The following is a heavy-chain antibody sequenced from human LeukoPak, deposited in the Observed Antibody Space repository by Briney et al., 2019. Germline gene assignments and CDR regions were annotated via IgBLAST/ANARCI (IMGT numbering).Heavy chain of an antibody. V-gene: IGHV3-48*03. CDR2: ISGDGTTI. J-gene: IGHJ4*02. CDR1: GFIFSSHE. D-gene: IGHD3-22*01. CDR3: VRRESSGFFYYFDH. Sequence: GGSLRLSCEASGFIFSSHEMNWVRQSPGKGLEWLSYISGDGTTIYYEEAVNGRFTIAGDNANKALSLHMNSLRVEDTAVYYCVRRESSGFFYYFDHWGQGVLVTVSS.